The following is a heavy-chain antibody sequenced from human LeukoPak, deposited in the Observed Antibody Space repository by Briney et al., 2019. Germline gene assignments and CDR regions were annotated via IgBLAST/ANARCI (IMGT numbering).Heavy chain of an antibody. CDR2: INPNSGGT. CDR3: ARSGYSSGWYRYYFDY. CDR1: GYTFTGYY. Sequence: GASVKVSCKASGYTFTGYYMHWVRQAPGQGLEWMGWINPNSGGTNYAQKLQGRVTMTRDTSISTAYMELSRLRSDDTAVYYCARSGYSSGWYRYYFDYWGQGTLVTVSS. V-gene: IGHV1-2*02. D-gene: IGHD6-19*01. J-gene: IGHJ4*02.